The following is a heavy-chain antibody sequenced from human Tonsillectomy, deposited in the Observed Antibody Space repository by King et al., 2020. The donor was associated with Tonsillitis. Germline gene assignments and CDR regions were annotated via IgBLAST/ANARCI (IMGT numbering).Heavy chain of an antibody. Sequence: VQLVESGGGLFQPGGSLRLSCVASEFTFSEYWMTWIRQAPGEGLEWVANIKGDGSVKYYVDSVEGRFTISRDNADSSLFLRMNSLRAEDTAMYYCVRDRNYHDRRTYYDVLDVWGPGTMVTVSS. CDR1: EFTFSEYW. J-gene: IGHJ3*01. CDR3: VRDRNYHDRRTYYDVLDV. CDR2: IKGDGSVK. D-gene: IGHD3-22*01. V-gene: IGHV3-7*01.